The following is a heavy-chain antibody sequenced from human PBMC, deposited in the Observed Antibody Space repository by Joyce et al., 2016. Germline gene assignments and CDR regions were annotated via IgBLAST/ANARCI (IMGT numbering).Heavy chain of an antibody. D-gene: IGHD6-13*01. CDR3: ARGDPSIATEFYGLDV. Sequence: QVQLVESGGGVVQPGRFLSLSCAASGFTTFTSFAMHWVRQAPGKGLEWVALISYDGGNKNYADAVKGRFTISRDNSKNTMYLQMNSLRVEDTAVYYCARGDPSIATEFYGLDVWGQGTTVTVSS. CDR2: ISYDGGNK. J-gene: IGHJ6*02. CDR1: GFTTFTSFA. V-gene: IGHV3-30*01.